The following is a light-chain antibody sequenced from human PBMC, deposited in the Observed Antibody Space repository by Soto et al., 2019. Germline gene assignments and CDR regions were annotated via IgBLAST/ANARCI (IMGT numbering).Light chain of an antibody. CDR3: AAWDDGLSGPV. V-gene: IGLV1-44*01. CDR2: NNN. Sequence: QSVLTQPPSASGTPGQRVTISCSGSSSHIGSNTVSWYQQFPGTAPRLLIYNNNQRPSGVPDRFSGSKSGTSASLAISGLPSEDEANYYCAAWDDGLSGPVFGGGTKVTVL. CDR1: SSHIGSNT. J-gene: IGLJ2*01.